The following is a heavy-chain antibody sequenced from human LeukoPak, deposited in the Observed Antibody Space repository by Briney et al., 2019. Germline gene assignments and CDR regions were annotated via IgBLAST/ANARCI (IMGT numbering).Heavy chain of an antibody. CDR1: GXSISSSNW. J-gene: IGHJ3*02. CDR3: ARNQAVAGNHGAMDI. V-gene: IGHV4-28*01. CDR2: VYYSGSA. D-gene: IGHD6-19*01. Sequence: SDTLSLTCAVSGXSISSSNWWGWIRQPPGKGLEWIGYVYYSGSAYYNPSLKSRVTMSVDTSKNQFSLKLSSVTAVDTAVYYCARNQAVAGNHGAMDIWGQGTMVTVSS.